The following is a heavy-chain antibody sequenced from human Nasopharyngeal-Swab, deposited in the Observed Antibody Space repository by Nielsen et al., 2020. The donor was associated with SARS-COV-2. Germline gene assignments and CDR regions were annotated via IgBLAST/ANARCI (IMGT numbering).Heavy chain of an antibody. V-gene: IGHV3-53*01. CDR2: IYSCGST. CDR1: GFTVSSNY. J-gene: IGHJ6*03. CDR3: ARSNADKGYYYYYMDV. Sequence: GESLKISCAASGFTVSSNYMSWVRQAPGKGLEWVSVIYSCGSTYYADSVKGRFTISRDNSKNTLYLQMNSLRAEDTAVYYCARSNADKGYYYYYMDVWGKGTTVTVSS.